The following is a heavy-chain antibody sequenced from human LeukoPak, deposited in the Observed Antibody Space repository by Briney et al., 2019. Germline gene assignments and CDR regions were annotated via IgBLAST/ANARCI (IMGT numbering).Heavy chain of an antibody. J-gene: IGHJ4*02. V-gene: IGHV3-23*01. Sequence: AGGSLRLSCAASGFPFRNYVMSWVRQAPGKGLEWVSAISGSGGSTYYADSVKGRFTISRDNSKNTLYLQMNSLRAEDTAVYYCSGALRDPVVTFDYWGQGTLVTVSS. D-gene: IGHD4-23*01. CDR2: ISGSGGST. CDR1: GFPFRNYV. CDR3: SGALRDPVVTFDY.